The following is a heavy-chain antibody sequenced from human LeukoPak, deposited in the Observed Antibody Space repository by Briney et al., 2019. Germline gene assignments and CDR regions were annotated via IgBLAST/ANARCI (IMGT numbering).Heavy chain of an antibody. CDR2: VDPEDGET. V-gene: IGHV1-69-2*01. CDR1: GYTFTDYY. J-gene: IGHJ3*02. CDR3: ATDPFPYYDFWSGDAFDI. Sequence: GASVKVSCKASGYTFTDYYMHWVQQAPGKGLEWMGRVDPEDGETIYAEKFQGRVTITADTSTDTAYMELSSLRSEDTAVYYCATDPFPYYDFWSGDAFDIWGQGTMVIVSS. D-gene: IGHD3-3*01.